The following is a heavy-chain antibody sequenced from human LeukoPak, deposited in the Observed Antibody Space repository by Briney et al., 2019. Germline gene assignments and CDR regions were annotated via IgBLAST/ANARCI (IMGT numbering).Heavy chain of an antibody. CDR3: AREITMIPETPGPHFDY. V-gene: IGHV1-69*04. CDR2: IIPILGIA. J-gene: IGHJ4*02. Sequence: GASVKVSCKASGGTFSSYAISWVRQAPGQGLEWMGRIIPILGIANYAQKFQGRVTITADKSTSTAYMELSSLRSEDTAVYYCAREITMIPETPGPHFDYWGQGTLVTVSS. CDR1: GGTFSSYA. D-gene: IGHD3-22*01.